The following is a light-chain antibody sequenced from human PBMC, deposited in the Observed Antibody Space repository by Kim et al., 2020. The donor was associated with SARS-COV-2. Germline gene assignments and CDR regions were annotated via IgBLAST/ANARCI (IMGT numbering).Light chain of an antibody. CDR2: LNSDGGH. CDR1: SGHSSNA. V-gene: IGLV4-69*01. Sequence: VNLTCTLSSGHSSNANARHQQQPEKGPRDLMKLNSDGGHSKGDGIPDRFSGASSGAERYLTISSRQSEDEADYYCQTWGTGIYWVFGGGTQLTVL. CDR3: QTWGTGIYWV. J-gene: IGLJ3*02.